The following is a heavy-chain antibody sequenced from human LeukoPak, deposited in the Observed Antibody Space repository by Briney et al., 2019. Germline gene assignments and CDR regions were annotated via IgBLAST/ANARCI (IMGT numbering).Heavy chain of an antibody. V-gene: IGHV4-61*01. CDR3: ARYSIAAAYYFDY. CDR2: IYYSGST. J-gene: IGHJ4*02. D-gene: IGHD6-13*01. CDR1: GGSVSSGNYY. Sequence: PPETLSLTCTVSGGSVSSGNYYWSWIRQPPGKGLEWIGYIYYSGSTNYNPSLKSRVTISVDTSKNQFSLKLSSVTAADTAVFYCARYSIAAAYYFDYWGQGTLVTVSS.